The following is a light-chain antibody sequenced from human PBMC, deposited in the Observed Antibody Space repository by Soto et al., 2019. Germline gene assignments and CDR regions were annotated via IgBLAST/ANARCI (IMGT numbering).Light chain of an antibody. CDR3: SSYTSSSTLVV. Sequence: QSALTQPASVSGSPGQSITISCTGTSSDVGGYNYVSWYQQHPGKATKLMIFEVSNRPSGVSNRFSGSKSGNTASLTISGLQAEDEADYYCSSYTSSSTLVVFGGGTKLIVL. CDR1: SSDVGGYNY. V-gene: IGLV2-14*01. J-gene: IGLJ2*01. CDR2: EVS.